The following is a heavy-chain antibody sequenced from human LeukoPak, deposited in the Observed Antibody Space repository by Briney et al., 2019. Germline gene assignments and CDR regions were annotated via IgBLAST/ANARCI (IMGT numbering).Heavy chain of an antibody. Sequence: PGGSLRLSCAASGFTFSSYGMHWVRQAPGKGLEWVALISYEGSINDYADSVKGRFTISRDNSKNTLYLQMNSLRADDTAVYYCARGSYSSSWKTFDYWGQGTLVTVSS. CDR3: ARGSYSSSWKTFDY. CDR1: GFTFSSYG. CDR2: ISYEGSIN. J-gene: IGHJ4*02. D-gene: IGHD6-13*01. V-gene: IGHV3-30*19.